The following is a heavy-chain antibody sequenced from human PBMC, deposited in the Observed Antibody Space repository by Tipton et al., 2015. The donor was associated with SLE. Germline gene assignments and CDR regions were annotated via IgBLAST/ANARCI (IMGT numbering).Heavy chain of an antibody. V-gene: IGHV4-38-2*01. CDR3: ARRVATIKEAFDW. CDR1: GYSITSGYY. D-gene: IGHD5-12*01. CDR2: VYPSGNT. Sequence: TLSLTCAVSGYSITSGYYWGWIRQPPGKGLEWIGNVYPSGNTYYNPSLKSRFTLSVDTSKNQFSLKLSSVTAADTAVYYCARRVATIKEAFDWWGQGTLVTVSS. J-gene: IGHJ4*02.